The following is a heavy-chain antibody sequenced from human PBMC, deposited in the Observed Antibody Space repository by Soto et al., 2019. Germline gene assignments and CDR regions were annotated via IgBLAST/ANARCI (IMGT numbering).Heavy chain of an antibody. J-gene: IGHJ3*02. V-gene: IGHV3-48*01. CDR3: ARDVTIFGVVIRAFDI. Sequence: EVQLVESGGGLVQPGGSLRLSCAASGFTFSSYSMNWVRQAPGKGLEWVSYISSSSSTIYYADSVKGRFTISRDNAKNSLYLQMNSLRAEETAVYYCARDVTIFGVVIRAFDIWGQGTMVTVSS. D-gene: IGHD3-3*01. CDR1: GFTFSSYS. CDR2: ISSSSSTI.